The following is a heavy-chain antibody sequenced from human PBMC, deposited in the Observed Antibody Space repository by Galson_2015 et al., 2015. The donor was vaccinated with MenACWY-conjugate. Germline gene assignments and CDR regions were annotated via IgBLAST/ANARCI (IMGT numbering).Heavy chain of an antibody. CDR3: ARASTGLSSRFLDV. CDR2: ISASTGNT. D-gene: IGHD3-16*01. J-gene: IGHJ6*02. V-gene: IGHV1-18*01. Sequence: SCKASGYTFSDSGVTWVRQAPGQGLEWMGWISASTGNTNYEQKFYGRVTMTTDTSTNAAFMELRSLRSDDTAVYFCARASTGLSSRFLDVWGQGATVTVS. CDR1: GYTFSDSG.